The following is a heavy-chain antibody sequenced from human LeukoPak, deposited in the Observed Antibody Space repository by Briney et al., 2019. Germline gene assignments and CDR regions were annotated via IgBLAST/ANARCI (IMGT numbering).Heavy chain of an antibody. CDR3: ARAVAAAIRGWFDP. D-gene: IGHD2-2*02. CDR2: INHSGST. CDR1: GGSFSGYY. Sequence: SETLSLTCAVYGGSFSGYYWSWIRQPPGKGLEWIGEINHSGSTNYNPSLKSRVTISVDTSENQFSPKLSSVTAADTAVYYCARAVAAAIRGWFDPWGQGTLVTVSS. J-gene: IGHJ5*02. V-gene: IGHV4-34*01.